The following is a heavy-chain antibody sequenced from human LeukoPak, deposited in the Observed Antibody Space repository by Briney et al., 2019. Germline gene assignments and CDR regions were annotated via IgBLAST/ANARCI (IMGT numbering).Heavy chain of an antibody. D-gene: IGHD4-23*01. CDR1: GFNFSDYF. CDR2: INQDGNEK. V-gene: IGHV3-7*01. Sequence: GGSLRLSCAASGFNFSDYFLTWVRQAPGKGREWVANINQDGNEKNYVDSLEGRFTISRDNAKRSLYLQMNSLRVDDTAMYYCVRDVGYYGGNHDYWGQGTLVIVSS. J-gene: IGHJ4*02. CDR3: VRDVGYYGGNHDY.